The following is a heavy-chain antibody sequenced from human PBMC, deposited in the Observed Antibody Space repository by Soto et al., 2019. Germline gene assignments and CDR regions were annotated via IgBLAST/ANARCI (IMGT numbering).Heavy chain of an antibody. J-gene: IGHJ4*02. CDR1: GGSISSYY. CDR2: IYYSGST. Sequence: QVQLQESGPGLVKPSETLSLTCTVSGGSISSYYWRWIRQPPGKGLEWIGYIYYSGSTNYNPSLMIRVPTSVDTSKNQFSLKLSSVTAADTAVYYCARGSPYYGSGAFDYWGQGTLVTVSS. V-gene: IGHV4-59*01. CDR3: ARGSPYYGSGAFDY. D-gene: IGHD3-10*01.